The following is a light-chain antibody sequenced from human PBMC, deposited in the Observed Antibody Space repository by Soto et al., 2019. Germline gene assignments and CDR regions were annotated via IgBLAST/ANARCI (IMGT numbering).Light chain of an antibody. Sequence: QSVLTQPASVSGSPGQSITISCTGTSSDVGRFNYVSWYQQHPGNPPKLIIFDVTRRPSGVSNRFSGSKSGNAASLTISGLQAEDEANYYCSPFVGTSILVVFGGGTKVTVL. J-gene: IGLJ2*01. CDR1: SSDVGRFNY. V-gene: IGLV2-14*01. CDR3: SPFVGTSILVV. CDR2: DVT.